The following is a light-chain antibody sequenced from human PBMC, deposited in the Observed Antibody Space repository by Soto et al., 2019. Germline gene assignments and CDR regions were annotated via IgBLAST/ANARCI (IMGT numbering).Light chain of an antibody. V-gene: IGLV2-14*01. CDR2: QVT. CDR3: SSYTGSTNYV. CDR1: SSDVGIYNY. Sequence: QSVLTQPASVSGSPGQSITISCTGTSSDVGIYNYVSWYQQHPGKAPKLMIYQVTNRPSGVSNRFSGSKSGNTASLTISGLQAEDEDDYYCSSYTGSTNYVFGTGTKVTLL. J-gene: IGLJ1*01.